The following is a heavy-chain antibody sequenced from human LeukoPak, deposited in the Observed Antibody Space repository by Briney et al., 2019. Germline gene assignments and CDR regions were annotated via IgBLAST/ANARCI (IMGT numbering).Heavy chain of an antibody. J-gene: IGHJ4*02. CDR2: INPDNGVT. D-gene: IGHD3-9*01. CDR3: ARGFDWLEYYFDY. V-gene: IGHV1-2*02. Sequence: GASVKVSCKASGYTFTGYYIHWVRQAPGQGLEWMGWINPDNGVTNYAQKFQGGVTITRDTSISTAHMELSRLRSDDTAVYHCARGFDWLEYYFDYWGQGTLVTVSS. CDR1: GYTFTGYY.